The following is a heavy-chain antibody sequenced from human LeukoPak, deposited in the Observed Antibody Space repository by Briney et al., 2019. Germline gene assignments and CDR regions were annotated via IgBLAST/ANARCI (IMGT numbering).Heavy chain of an antibody. CDR3: ARGPNSNWSGLDF. V-gene: IGHV3-74*01. Sequence: GGSLRLSCTASGFSFSGHWMHWARQLPGKGLVWVARISPTGSTTSYADSVKGRFTVSRDNAKNTLYLQVNNLRAEDTAVYYCARGPNSNWSGLDFWGQGTLLTVSS. J-gene: IGHJ4*02. CDR1: GFSFSGHW. CDR2: ISPTGSTT. D-gene: IGHD6-6*01.